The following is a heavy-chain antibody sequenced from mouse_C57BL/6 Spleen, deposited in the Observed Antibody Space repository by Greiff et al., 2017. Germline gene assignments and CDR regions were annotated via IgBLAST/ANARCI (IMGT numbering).Heavy chain of an antibody. V-gene: IGHV1-82*01. CDR1: GYAFSSSW. Sequence: VQLQQSGPELVKPGASVKISCKASGYAFSSSWMNWVKQRPGKGLEWIGRIYPGDGDTNYNGKFKGKATLTADKSSSTAYMQLSSLTSEDSAVYVCARGYGSSPFAYWGQGTLVTVSA. CDR2: IYPGDGDT. J-gene: IGHJ3*01. CDR3: ARGYGSSPFAY. D-gene: IGHD1-1*01.